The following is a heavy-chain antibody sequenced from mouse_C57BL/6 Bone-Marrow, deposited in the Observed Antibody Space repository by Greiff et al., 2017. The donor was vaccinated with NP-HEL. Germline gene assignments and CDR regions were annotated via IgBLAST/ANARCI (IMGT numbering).Heavy chain of an antibody. D-gene: IGHD2-5*01. CDR1: GYTFTSYW. Sequence: VQLQQPGAELVRPGSSVKLSCKASGYTFTSYWMHWVKQRPIQGLEWIGNIDPSDSETHYNQKFKDKATLTVDKSSSTAYMQLSSLTSEDSAVYYCARANYSNYDYAMDYWGQGTSVTVSS. V-gene: IGHV1-52*01. CDR2: IDPSDSET. CDR3: ARANYSNYDYAMDY. J-gene: IGHJ4*01.